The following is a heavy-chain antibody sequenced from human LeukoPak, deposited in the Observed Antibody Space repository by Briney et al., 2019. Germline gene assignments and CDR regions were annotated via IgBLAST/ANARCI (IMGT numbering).Heavy chain of an antibody. J-gene: IGHJ4*02. Sequence: GGSLRLSCAASGFTFSGCAVSWVRQAPGKGLEWVSGISGSGGRTYYADSVKGRFTISRDNSKNTLYLQMNSLRAEDTAIYYCAKESVGYGSILGKGYYFDYWGQGTLVSVSS. V-gene: IGHV3-23*01. CDR1: GFTFSGCA. CDR3: AKESVGYGSILGKGYYFDY. D-gene: IGHD3-22*01. CDR2: ISGSGGRT.